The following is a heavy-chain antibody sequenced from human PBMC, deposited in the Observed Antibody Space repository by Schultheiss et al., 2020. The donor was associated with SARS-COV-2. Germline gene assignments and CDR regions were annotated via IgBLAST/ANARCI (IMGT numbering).Heavy chain of an antibody. CDR3: TTDRDSSGRYDSEWFDP. CDR1: GFTFSNAW. V-gene: IGHV3-15*01. D-gene: IGHD6-19*01. Sequence: GGSLRLSCAASGFTFSNAWMSWVRQAPGKGLEWVGRIKSKTDGGTTDYAAPVKGRFTISRDDSKNTLYLQMNSLKTEDTAVYYCTTDRDSSGRYDSEWFDPWGQGTLVTVSS. CDR2: IKSKTDGGTT. J-gene: IGHJ5*02.